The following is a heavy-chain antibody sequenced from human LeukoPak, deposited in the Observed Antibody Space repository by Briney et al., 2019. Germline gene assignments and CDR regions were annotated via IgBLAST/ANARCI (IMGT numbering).Heavy chain of an antibody. Sequence: QPGGSLRLSCAASGFTFSSYAMSWVRQAPGKGLEWVSAISGSGGSTYYTDSVKGRFTISRDNSKNTLYLQMNSLRAEDTAVYYCAKDWSDYYDSSGSDAFDIWGQGTMVTVSS. J-gene: IGHJ3*02. CDR3: AKDWSDYYDSSGSDAFDI. D-gene: IGHD3-22*01. V-gene: IGHV3-23*01. CDR2: ISGSGGST. CDR1: GFTFSSYA.